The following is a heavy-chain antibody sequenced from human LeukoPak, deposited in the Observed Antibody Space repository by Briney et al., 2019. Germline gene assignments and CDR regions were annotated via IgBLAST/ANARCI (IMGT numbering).Heavy chain of an antibody. Sequence: ASVKVSCKASGYTFTGNYIXXVXXXXXXXXXXXXXXNPNXGGIKYAQXXXGXVXXXRDTSISTAYMELFRLRSDDTAVYYCGRDRAVAGTAVDAFDMWGQGTMVIVSS. CDR2: XNPNXGGI. CDR1: GYTFTGNY. J-gene: IGHJ3*02. D-gene: IGHD6-19*01. CDR3: GRDRAVAGTAVDAFDM. V-gene: IGHV1-2*02.